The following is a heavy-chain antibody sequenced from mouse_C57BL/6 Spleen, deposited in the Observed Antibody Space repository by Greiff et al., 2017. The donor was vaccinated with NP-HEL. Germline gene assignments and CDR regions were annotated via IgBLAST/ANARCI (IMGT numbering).Heavy chain of an antibody. Sequence: VQLQQSGAELVRPGTSVKVSCKASGYAFTNYLLEWVKQRPGQGLEWIGVINPGSGGTNYNEKFKGKATLTADKSSSTAYMQLSSLTSEDSAVYFCARGAYYSNYVPPAYWGQGTLVTVSA. J-gene: IGHJ3*01. CDR2: INPGSGGT. V-gene: IGHV1-54*01. CDR3: ARGAYYSNYVPPAY. D-gene: IGHD2-5*01. CDR1: GYAFTNYL.